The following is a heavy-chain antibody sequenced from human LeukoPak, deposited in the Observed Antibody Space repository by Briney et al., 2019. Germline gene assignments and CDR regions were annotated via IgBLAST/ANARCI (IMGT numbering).Heavy chain of an antibody. CDR3: ARTSGCSGGSCSSYSIDY. V-gene: IGHV4-4*02. CDR2: IYHSGST. Sequence: SETLSLTCAVSGGSISSSNWWRWVRQPPGKGLEWGGEIYHSGSTNYTPPIKSRLTISVDKSTNQFSLKLSSVTAADTVVYYCARTSGCSGGSCSSYSIDYWGQGTLVTVSS. CDR1: GGSISSSNW. J-gene: IGHJ4*02. D-gene: IGHD2-15*01.